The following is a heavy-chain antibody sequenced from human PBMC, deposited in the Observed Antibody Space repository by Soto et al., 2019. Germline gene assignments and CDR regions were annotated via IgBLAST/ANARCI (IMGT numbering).Heavy chain of an antibody. CDR3: ASTIPVYYYDSSGSIYFDY. J-gene: IGHJ4*02. D-gene: IGHD3-22*01. CDR2: IIPIFGTA. V-gene: IGHV1-69*13. CDR1: GGTFSSYA. Sequence: GASVKVSCKASGGTFSSYAISWVRQAPGQGLEWMGGIIPIFGTANYAQKFQGRVTITADESTSTAYMELSSLRSEDTAVYYCASTIPVYYYDSSGSIYFDYWGRGTLVTVSS.